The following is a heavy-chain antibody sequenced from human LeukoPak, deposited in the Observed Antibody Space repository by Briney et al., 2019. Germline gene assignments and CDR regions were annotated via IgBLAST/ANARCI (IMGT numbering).Heavy chain of an antibody. J-gene: IGHJ6*03. V-gene: IGHV1-2*02. CDR2: INPNSGGT. Sequence: ASVKVSCKASGYTFTGYYMHWVRQAPGQGLEWMGWINPNSGGTNYAQKFQGRVAMTRDTSISTAYMELSRLRSDDTAVYYCARDGCSGGSCYYYYMDVWGKGTTVTVSS. CDR1: GYTFTGYY. D-gene: IGHD2-15*01. CDR3: ARDGCSGGSCYYYYMDV.